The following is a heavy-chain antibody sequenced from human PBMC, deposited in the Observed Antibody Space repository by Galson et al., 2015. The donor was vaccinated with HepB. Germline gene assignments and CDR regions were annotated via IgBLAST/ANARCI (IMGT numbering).Heavy chain of an antibody. CDR2: TYYRSKWYN. V-gene: IGHV6-1*01. CDR3: ARDSRWTGTYYYDSSGYVEDAFDI. J-gene: IGHJ3*02. Sequence: CAISGDSVSSHSAAWNWIRQSPSRGLEWLGRTYYRSKWYNDYAVSVKSRITINPDTSKNQFSLQLNSVTPEDTAVYYCARDSRWTGTYYYDSSGYVEDAFDIWGQGTMVTVSS. D-gene: IGHD3-22*01. CDR1: GDSVSSHSAA.